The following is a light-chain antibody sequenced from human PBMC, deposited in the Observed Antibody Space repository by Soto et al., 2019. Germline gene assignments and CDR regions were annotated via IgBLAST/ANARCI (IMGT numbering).Light chain of an antibody. CDR2: DAS. V-gene: IGKV1-5*01. J-gene: IGKJ1*01. CDR1: QSISSW. Sequence: DIQMTQSPSTLSASVGDRVTITCRVSQSISSWLAWYQQKPGKAPKLLIYDASSLESGVPSRFSGSGSGTEFTLTISSLQPDDFATYYCQQYGETFGQGTKVEIK. CDR3: QQYGET.